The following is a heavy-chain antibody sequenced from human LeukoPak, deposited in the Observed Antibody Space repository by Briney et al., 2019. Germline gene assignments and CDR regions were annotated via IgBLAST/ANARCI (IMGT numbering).Heavy chain of an antibody. V-gene: IGHV3-9*01. CDR2: ISWNSGSI. CDR3: AKGPHSGSYPDY. Sequence: PGRSLRLSCAASGFTFDDYVMHWVRQAPGKGLEWVSCISWNSGSIGYADSVTGRFTISRHNAKNSLYLQMNSLRAEDTALYYCAKGPHSGSYPDYWGQGTLVTVSS. D-gene: IGHD1-26*01. J-gene: IGHJ4*02. CDR1: GFTFDDYV.